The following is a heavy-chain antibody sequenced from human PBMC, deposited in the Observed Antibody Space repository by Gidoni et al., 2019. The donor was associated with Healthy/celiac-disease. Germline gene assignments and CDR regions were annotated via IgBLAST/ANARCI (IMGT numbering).Heavy chain of an antibody. D-gene: IGHD6-19*01. CDR3: ARGSGGSGWGFDY. J-gene: IGHJ4*02. CDR2: IWYEGINK. CDR1: GFTFRSYG. V-gene: IGHV3-33*01. Sequence: QVQLVESGGGVVQPGRSLRLSCAASGFTFRSYGMHWVRQAPGKGLEWVAGIWYEGINKYYADSVKGRFTISRENSKNTWYLQMISLRAEDTAVYYCARGSGGSGWGFDYWGQGTLVTVSS.